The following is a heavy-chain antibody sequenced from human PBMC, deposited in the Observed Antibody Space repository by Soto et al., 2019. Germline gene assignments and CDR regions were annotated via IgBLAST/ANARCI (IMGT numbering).Heavy chain of an antibody. J-gene: IGHJ6*03. Sequence: GGSLRLSCAASGFTFDDYAMHWVRQAPGKGLEWVSGISWNSGSIGYADSVKGRFTISRDNAKNSLYLQMNSLRAEDTALYYCAKGLKDYDFWSGYYNPYYYYMDVWGKGTTVTVSS. V-gene: IGHV3-9*01. CDR3: AKGLKDYDFWSGYYNPYYYYMDV. CDR1: GFTFDDYA. D-gene: IGHD3-3*01. CDR2: ISWNSGSI.